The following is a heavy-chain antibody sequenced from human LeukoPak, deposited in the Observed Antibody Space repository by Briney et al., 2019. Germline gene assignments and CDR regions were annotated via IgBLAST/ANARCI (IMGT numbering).Heavy chain of an antibody. CDR1: GFTFSSYS. CDR3: ARDWDLTDTAMVGYNWFDP. CDR2: ISSSSSYI. V-gene: IGHV3-21*01. D-gene: IGHD5-18*01. J-gene: IGHJ5*02. Sequence: GGSLRLSCAASGFTFSSYSMNWVRQAPGKGLEWVSSISSSSSYIYYADSVKGRLTISRDNAKNSLYLQMNSLRAEDTAVYYCARDWDLTDTAMVGYNWFDPWGQGTLVTVSS.